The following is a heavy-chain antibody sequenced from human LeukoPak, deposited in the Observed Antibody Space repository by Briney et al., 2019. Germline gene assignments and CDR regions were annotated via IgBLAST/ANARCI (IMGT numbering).Heavy chain of an antibody. CDR2: IIPIFGTA. J-gene: IGHJ4*02. V-gene: IGHV1-69*13. Sequence: ASVRVSCKASGGTFISYAISWVRQAPRQRIEWMGGIIPIFGTANYAQKFQGRVTNTADESTSTAYMELSSLRAEDTAVYYCANPGYSSGWYDYWGQGTLVTVSS. CDR3: ANPGYSSGWYDY. D-gene: IGHD6-19*01. CDR1: GGTFISYA.